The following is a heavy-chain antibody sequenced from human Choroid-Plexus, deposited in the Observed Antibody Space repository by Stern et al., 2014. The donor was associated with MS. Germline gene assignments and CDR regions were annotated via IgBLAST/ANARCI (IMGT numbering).Heavy chain of an antibody. CDR3: AKDRQYLTFFFDF. CDR1: GFSFSSFG. CDR2: ISYDGSK. V-gene: IGHV3-30*18. Sequence: VQLVESVGGVFQPGRPLRLSCAASGFSFSSFGMHWVRQAPGKGLEWVALISYDGSKDYADSVKGRFAISRDNSKNTLYLQMNSLRAEDTAVYYCAKDRQYLTFFFDFWGQGSLVTVSS. D-gene: IGHD2/OR15-2a*01. J-gene: IGHJ4*02.